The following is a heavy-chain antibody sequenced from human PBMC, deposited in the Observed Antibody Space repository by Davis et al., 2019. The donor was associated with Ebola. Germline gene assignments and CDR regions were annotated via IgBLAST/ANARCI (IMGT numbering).Heavy chain of an antibody. CDR1: GGSISGYY. D-gene: IGHD6-19*01. J-gene: IGHJ5*02. CDR2: IYPSGST. CDR3: ARGVWLGDNWFDP. Sequence: PSETLSLTCTASGGSISGYYWSWIRQPAGKGLEFIGRIYPSGSTNYKPSLKGRVNMSIDTSNNQFSLKVNSVTAADTAIYYCARGVWLGDNWFDPWGQGIPVTVSS. V-gene: IGHV4-4*07.